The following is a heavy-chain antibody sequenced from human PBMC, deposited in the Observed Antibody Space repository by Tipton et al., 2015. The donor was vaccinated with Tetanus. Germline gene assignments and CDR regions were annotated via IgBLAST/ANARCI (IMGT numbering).Heavy chain of an antibody. CDR2: IYYSGST. CDR3: GREIDGGPEAGAVDS. V-gene: IGHV4-31*03. J-gene: IGHJ4*02. Sequence: TLSLTCTASGGSINSETYYWTWIRQRPGAGLEWLGIIYYSGSTFYNPSLRGRLTMSVDTSKNQFYLGLTSLAAADTAIYYFGREIDGGPEAGAVDSWGQGILVTVSS. CDR1: GGSINSETYY. D-gene: IGHD2-15*01.